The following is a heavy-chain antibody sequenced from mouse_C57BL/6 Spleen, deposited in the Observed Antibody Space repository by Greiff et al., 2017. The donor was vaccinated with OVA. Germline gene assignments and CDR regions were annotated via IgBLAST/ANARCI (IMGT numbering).Heavy chain of an antibody. CDR2: IYPSDSET. CDR3: AREEDGYFDY. D-gene: IGHD2-3*01. V-gene: IGHV1-61*01. J-gene: IGHJ2*01. CDR1: GYTFTSYW. Sequence: QVQLQQPGAELVRPGSSVKLSCKASGYTFTSYWMDWVKQRPGQGLEWIGNIYPSDSETHYNQKFKDKATLTGDKSSSTAYMQLSSLTSEDSAVYYCAREEDGYFDYWGQGTTLTVSS.